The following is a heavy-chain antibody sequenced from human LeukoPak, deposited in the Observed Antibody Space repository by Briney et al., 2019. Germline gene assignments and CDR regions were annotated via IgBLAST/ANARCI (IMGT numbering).Heavy chain of an antibody. CDR2: ISYDGSNK. J-gene: IGHJ4*02. CDR3: ASDRVLLWFGELNY. Sequence: PGRSLRLSCAASGFTFSSYAMHWVRQAPGEGLEWVAVISYDGSNKYYADSVKGRFTISRDNSKNTLYLQMNSLRAEDTAVYYCASDRVLLWFGELNYWGQGTLVTVSS. D-gene: IGHD3-10*01. V-gene: IGHV3-30-3*01. CDR1: GFTFSSYA.